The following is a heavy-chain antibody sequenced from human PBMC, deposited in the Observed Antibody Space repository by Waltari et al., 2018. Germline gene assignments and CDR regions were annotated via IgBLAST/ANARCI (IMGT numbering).Heavy chain of an antibody. CDR2: ISDDGSNK. D-gene: IGHD3-22*01. V-gene: IGHV3-30*04. CDR1: GFPFRRYA. J-gene: IGHJ4*02. Sequence: QVQLVESGGGVVQPGRSLSLSCAGYGFPFRRYAMPWVRQAPGKGLEWVAVISDDGSNKYYVDSVKGRFTISRDNSKNTLYLQMNSLRTDDTGVYYCARAPVDYYDSPGYWGQGTLVTVSS. CDR3: ARAPVDYYDSPGY.